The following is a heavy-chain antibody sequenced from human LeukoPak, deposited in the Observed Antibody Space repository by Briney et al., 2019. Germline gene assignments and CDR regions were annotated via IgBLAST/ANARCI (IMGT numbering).Heavy chain of an antibody. V-gene: IGHV3-49*03. CDR3: TRGRYQFDY. Sequence: GGSLRLSCTTSGFTFDDYAMSWFRQPPGKGLEWVGFIRSKDYGGTTDYAASVKGRFTISRDDSKSIAYLQMNSLKTEDMAVYYCTRGRYQFDYWGQGTLVTVSS. D-gene: IGHD2-2*01. CDR1: GFTFDDYA. J-gene: IGHJ4*02. CDR2: IRSKDYGGTT.